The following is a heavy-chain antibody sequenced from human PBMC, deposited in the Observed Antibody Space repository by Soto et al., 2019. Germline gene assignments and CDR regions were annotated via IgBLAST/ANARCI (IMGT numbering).Heavy chain of an antibody. Sequence: QVQLVQSGGEVKKPGASVKVYCRASGYTFTSYGISWVRQAPGQGLEWLGWTSAYMVTNYAQKFQGRITMTTDTTTSTAYMELRSLRFDDTAVYYCARDSSGRAIFDSWGQGTLVTVSS. D-gene: IGHD6-19*01. CDR2: TSAYMVT. J-gene: IGHJ4*02. CDR3: ARDSSGRAIFDS. V-gene: IGHV1-18*01. CDR1: GYTFTSYG.